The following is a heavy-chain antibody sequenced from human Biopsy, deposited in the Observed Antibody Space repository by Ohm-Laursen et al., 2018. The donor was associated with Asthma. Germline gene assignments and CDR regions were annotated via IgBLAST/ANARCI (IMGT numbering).Heavy chain of an antibody. Sequence: SLRLSCTASGFSVSTKYMSWGRQAPGKGLEWVSRVKGDGRRTSYADSVKGRFTISRDNAKNTLYLQMNSLRVEDTAVYYCARGGVVPDAMYYHYYYGLDVWGQGTTVTVSS. V-gene: IGHV3-74*01. J-gene: IGHJ6*02. CDR2: VKGDGRRT. CDR3: ARGGVVPDAMYYHYYYGLDV. D-gene: IGHD2-2*01. CDR1: GFSVSTKY.